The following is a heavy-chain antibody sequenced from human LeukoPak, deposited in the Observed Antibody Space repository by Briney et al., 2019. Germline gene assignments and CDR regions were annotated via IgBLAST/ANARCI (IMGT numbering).Heavy chain of an antibody. D-gene: IGHD1-1*01. Sequence: PSETLSLTCAVYGGSLSDYYWSWIRQPPGKGLEWIGEINHSGSTNYNPSLKSRVTISLHTSKNQFSLKLSSVTAADTAVYYCASQVRLERRYYYYYMDVWDKGTTVTVSS. CDR3: ASQVRLERRYYYYYMDV. V-gene: IGHV4-34*01. CDR1: GGSLSDYY. CDR2: INHSGST. J-gene: IGHJ6*03.